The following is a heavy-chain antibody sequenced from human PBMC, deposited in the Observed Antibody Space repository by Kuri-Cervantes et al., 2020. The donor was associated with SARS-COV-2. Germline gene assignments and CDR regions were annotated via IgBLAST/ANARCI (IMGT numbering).Heavy chain of an antibody. CDR2: IYYSGST. Sequence: SETLSLTCTVSGGSISSHYWSRIRQPPGKGLEWIGYIYYSGSTNYNPSLKSRVTISLNTSKNQFSLKLSSVTAADTAVYYCARDYYDDSGKFLAFYYYYMDVWGKGITVTVSS. D-gene: IGHD3-22*01. CDR3: ARDYYDDSGKFLAFYYYYMDV. J-gene: IGHJ6*03. CDR1: GGSISSHY. V-gene: IGHV4-59*11.